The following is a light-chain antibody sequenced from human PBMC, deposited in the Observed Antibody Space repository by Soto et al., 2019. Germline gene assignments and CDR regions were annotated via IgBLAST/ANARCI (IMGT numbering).Light chain of an antibody. J-gene: IGKJ1*01. CDR1: QGISNY. CDR2: AAS. V-gene: IGKV1-27*01. CDR3: QKYNSAPRT. Sequence: DIQMTQSPSSLSASVGDRVTITCRASQGISNYLAWYQQKPWKVPNLLIYAASTLQSGVPSRFSGSGSGTDFSLTISSLQPEDVATYYCQKYNSAPRTFGQGTKVEIK.